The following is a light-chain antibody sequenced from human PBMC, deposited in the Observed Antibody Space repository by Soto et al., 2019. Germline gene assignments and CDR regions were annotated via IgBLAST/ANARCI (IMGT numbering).Light chain of an antibody. CDR1: QTFSGW. J-gene: IGKJ1*01. V-gene: IGKV1-5*03. Sequence: DIQMTQSPSTLSASVGDRVTITCRASQTFSGWLAWYQQKPGKAPKLLIYRASSLQSGVPSRFSGSGSGTEFTLTISSLQPDDFATYYCQQYDYYSRTFGQGTKVEI. CDR2: RAS. CDR3: QQYDYYSRT.